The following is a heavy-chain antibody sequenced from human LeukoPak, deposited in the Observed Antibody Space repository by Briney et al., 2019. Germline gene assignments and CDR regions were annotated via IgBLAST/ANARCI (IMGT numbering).Heavy chain of an antibody. J-gene: IGHJ4*02. CDR2: IYSGGST. CDR3: AKDLRTTVVTPFDY. D-gene: IGHD4-23*01. Sequence: GGSLRLSCAASGFTVSSNYMSWVRQAPGKGLEWVSLIYSGGSTYYADSVKGRFTISRDNSKNTLYLQMNSLRAEDTAVYYCAKDLRTTVVTPFDYWGQGTLVTVSS. V-gene: IGHV3-53*01. CDR1: GFTVSSNY.